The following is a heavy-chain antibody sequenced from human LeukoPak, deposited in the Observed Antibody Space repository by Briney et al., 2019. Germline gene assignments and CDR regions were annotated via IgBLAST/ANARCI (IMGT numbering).Heavy chain of an antibody. Sequence: GGSLRLSCVASGFTFTVYWMSWVRQAPGRGLEWVANIKQDGSEKYYVDSVKGRFTISRDNAKNSLYLQMNSLKAEDTAVYYCASGSSDYFPWYYFDNWGQGTLVTVSS. CDR1: GFTFTVYW. J-gene: IGHJ4*02. D-gene: IGHD3-22*01. CDR2: IKQDGSEK. CDR3: ASGSSDYFPWYYFDN. V-gene: IGHV3-7*01.